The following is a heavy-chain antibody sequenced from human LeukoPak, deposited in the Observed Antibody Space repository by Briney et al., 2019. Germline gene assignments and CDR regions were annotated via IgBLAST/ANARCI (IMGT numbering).Heavy chain of an antibody. CDR1: GFTFSSYS. CDR3: ARVGYCSGGSCSGVAFDI. D-gene: IGHD2-15*01. V-gene: IGHV3-48*04. J-gene: IGHJ3*02. CDR2: ISSSSSTI. Sequence: GGSLRLSCAASGFTFSSYSMNWVRQAPGKGLEWVSYISSSSSTIYYADSVKGRFTISRDNAKNSLYLQMNSLRAEDTAVYYGARVGYCSGGSCSGVAFDIWGQGTMVTVSS.